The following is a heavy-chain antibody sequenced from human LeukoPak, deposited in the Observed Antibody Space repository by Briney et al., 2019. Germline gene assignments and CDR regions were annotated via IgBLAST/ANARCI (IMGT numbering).Heavy chain of an antibody. CDR3: ARGALHVFDY. D-gene: IGHD3-10*02. CDR2: ISTSGSTT. J-gene: IGHJ4*02. CDR1: GFTFSDYE. V-gene: IGHV3-48*03. Sequence: PGGSLRLSCAASGFTFSDYEINWVRQAPGKGLEWVSCISTSGSTTYYADSVKGRFTISRDNAKNSLFLQMNTLTVEDTAAYYCARGALHVFDYWGQGTPVTVSS.